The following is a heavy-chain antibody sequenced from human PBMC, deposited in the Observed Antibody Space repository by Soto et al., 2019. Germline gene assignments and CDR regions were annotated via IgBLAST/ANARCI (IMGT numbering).Heavy chain of an antibody. V-gene: IGHV3-30*18. CDR2: ISYDGSNK. D-gene: IGHD3-3*01. J-gene: IGHJ4*02. CDR3: AKEGDYDFWSGYYPTFDY. CDR1: GFTFSSYG. Sequence: GGSLRLSCAASGFTFSSYGMHWVRQAPGKGPEWVAVISYDGSNKYYADSVKGRFTISRDNSKNTLYLQMNSLRAEDTAVYYCAKEGDYDFWSGYYPTFDYWGQGTLVTVSS.